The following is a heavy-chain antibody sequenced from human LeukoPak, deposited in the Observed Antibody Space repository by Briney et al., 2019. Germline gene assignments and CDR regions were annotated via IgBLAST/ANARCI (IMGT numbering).Heavy chain of an antibody. D-gene: IGHD3-3*01. CDR1: GYTFTVYY. Sequence: ASVKVSCTASGYTFTVYYMHWVRQAPGQGLEWMGWINPNSGGTNYAQKFQGRVTMTRDTSISTAYMELSRLRSDDTAVYYCARDGDFWSGSNGMDVWGQGTTVTVSS. CDR3: ARDGDFWSGSNGMDV. J-gene: IGHJ6*02. V-gene: IGHV1-2*02. CDR2: INPNSGGT.